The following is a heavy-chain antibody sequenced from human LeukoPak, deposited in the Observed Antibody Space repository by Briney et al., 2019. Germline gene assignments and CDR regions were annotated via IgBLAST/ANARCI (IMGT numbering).Heavy chain of an antibody. V-gene: IGHV3-30*02. CDR2: IRYDGSNK. Sequence: GGSLRLSCAASEFTFSSYAMHWVRQAPGKGLEWVSFIRYDGSNKFYADSVKGRFTISRDTSKNTLYLQMNSLRTEDSAMYYCAKAGYCATAGCPDYYYMDVWGRGTTVTVSS. D-gene: IGHD2-8*01. CDR3: AKAGYCATAGCPDYYYMDV. J-gene: IGHJ6*03. CDR1: EFTFSSYA.